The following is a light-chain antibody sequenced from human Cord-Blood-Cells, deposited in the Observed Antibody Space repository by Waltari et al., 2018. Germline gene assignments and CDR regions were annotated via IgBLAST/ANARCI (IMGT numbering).Light chain of an antibody. CDR3: QQSYSTHPT. J-gene: IGKJ1*01. V-gene: IGKV1-39*01. CDR2: AAS. CDR1: QSISSY. Sequence: DIQMTQSPSSLSASVGDRVTITCRASQSISSYLNWYQQKPGKAPKLLIYAASSLQSGVPSRFSGSGCATDFTLTISSLQPEDFATYYCQQSYSTHPTFGQGTKVEIK.